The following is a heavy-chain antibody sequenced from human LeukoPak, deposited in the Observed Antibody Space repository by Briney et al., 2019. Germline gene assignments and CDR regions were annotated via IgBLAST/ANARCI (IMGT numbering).Heavy chain of an antibody. CDR3: AKVGMATISLTYYFDY. V-gene: IGHV3-9*01. CDR1: GFTFDDYA. CDR2: ISWNSGSI. D-gene: IGHD5-24*01. Sequence: GGSLRPSCAASGFTFDDYAMHWVRQAPGKGLEWVSGISWNSGSIGYADSVKGRFTISRDNAKNSLYLQMNSLGAEDTALYYCAKVGMATISLTYYFDYWGQGTLVTVSS. J-gene: IGHJ4*02.